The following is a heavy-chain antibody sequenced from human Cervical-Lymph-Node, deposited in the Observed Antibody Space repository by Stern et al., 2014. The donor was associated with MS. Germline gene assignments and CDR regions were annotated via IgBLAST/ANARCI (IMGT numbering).Heavy chain of an antibody. CDR2: TTNRRKGHST. D-gene: IGHD3-3*01. J-gene: IGHJ5*02. V-gene: IGHV3-72*01. CDR1: GFTLSEHD. Sequence: EMQLVESGGGLVQPGGSLRLSCEASGFTLSEHDTDWVRQAPGKGLEWVGSTTNRRKGHSTFYAASVQGRFTISRSDAENSLYLHMNSLKTEDTSVYYCATSVAILEASWGQGTLVTVSS. CDR3: ATSVAILEAS.